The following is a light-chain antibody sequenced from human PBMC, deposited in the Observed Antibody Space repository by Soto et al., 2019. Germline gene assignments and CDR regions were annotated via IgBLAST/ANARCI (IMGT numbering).Light chain of an antibody. Sequence: EIVMTQSPATLSVSPGEGATLSCRASQSVSSNFAWYQQKPGQAPRLLIYGASTRATGIPARFSGSGSGTEFTLSTSSLQSEDVAVYSCQQYQNWPLTFGGGTKVEIK. CDR2: GAS. CDR1: QSVSSN. CDR3: QQYQNWPLT. V-gene: IGKV3-15*01. J-gene: IGKJ4*01.